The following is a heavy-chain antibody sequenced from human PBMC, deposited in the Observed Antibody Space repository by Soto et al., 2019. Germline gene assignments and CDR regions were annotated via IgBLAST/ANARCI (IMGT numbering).Heavy chain of an antibody. J-gene: IGHJ5*02. V-gene: IGHV4-30-4*01. Sequence: QVQLQESGPGLVKPSQTLSLTCTVSGGSISSGDYYWSWIRQPPGKGLEWIGYIYYSGSTYYNPSLKSRVTISVDTSKNQFSLKLSSVTAADTAVYYCARDPSATTGAGYNWFDPWGQGTLVTVSS. CDR2: IYYSGST. CDR1: GGSISSGDYY. D-gene: IGHD1-26*01. CDR3: ARDPSATTGAGYNWFDP.